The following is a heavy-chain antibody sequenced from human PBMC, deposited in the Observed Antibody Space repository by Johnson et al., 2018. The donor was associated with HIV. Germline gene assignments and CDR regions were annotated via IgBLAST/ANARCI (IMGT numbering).Heavy chain of an antibody. J-gene: IGHJ3*02. CDR1: GFTVNSNY. V-gene: IGHV3-66*01. CDR3: AKTQWELLGVGAFDI. Sequence: VQLVESGGGLVQPGGSLRLSCAASGFTVNSNYMRWVRQAPGKGLEWVSVIYSGGSTYYADSVKGRFTISRDNSKNTLYLQMNSLRAEDTAVYYCAKTQWELLGVGAFDIWGQGTMVTVSS. CDR2: IYSGGST. D-gene: IGHD1-26*01.